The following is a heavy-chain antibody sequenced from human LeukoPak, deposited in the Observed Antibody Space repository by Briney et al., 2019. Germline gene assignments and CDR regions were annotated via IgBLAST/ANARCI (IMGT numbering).Heavy chain of an antibody. CDR2: INPNSGGT. V-gene: IGHV1-2*02. D-gene: IGHD3-22*01. CDR3: ARVRNYYDSSGYYGY. Sequence: ASVKVSCKASGYTFTGYYMHWVRQAPGQGLEWMGWINPNSGGTNYAQKFQGRVTMTMDTSISTAYMELSRLRSDDTAVYYCARVRNYYDSSGYYGYWGQGTLVTVSS. J-gene: IGHJ4*02. CDR1: GYTFTGYY.